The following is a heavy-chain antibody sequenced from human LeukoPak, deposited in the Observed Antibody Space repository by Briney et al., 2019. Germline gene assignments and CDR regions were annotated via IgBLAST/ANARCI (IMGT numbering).Heavy chain of an antibody. CDR2: IYYSGST. CDR1: GGSVSSGSYY. J-gene: IGHJ4*02. CDR3: ARDRVRGSSNPYFDY. D-gene: IGHD1-26*01. V-gene: IGHV4-61*01. Sequence: TLSLTCTVSGGSVSSGSYYWSWIRQPPGKGLEWIGYIYYSGSTNYNPSLKSRVTISIDTSKNQFSLKLSSVTAADTAVYYCARDRVRGSSNPYFDYWGQGTLVTVSS.